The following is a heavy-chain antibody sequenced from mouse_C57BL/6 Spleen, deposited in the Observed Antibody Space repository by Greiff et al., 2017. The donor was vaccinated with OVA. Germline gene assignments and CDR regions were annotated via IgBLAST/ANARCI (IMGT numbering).Heavy chain of an antibody. Sequence: VQLKESGPELVKPGASVKIPCKASGYTFTDYNMDWVKQSHGKSLEWIGDINPNNGGTIYNQKFKGKATLTVDKSSSTAYMELRSLTSEDTAVYYCAREDYGNYAYWGQGTLVTVSA. J-gene: IGHJ3*01. CDR2: INPNNGGT. V-gene: IGHV1-18*01. CDR3: AREDYGNYAY. CDR1: GYTFTDYN. D-gene: IGHD2-1*01.